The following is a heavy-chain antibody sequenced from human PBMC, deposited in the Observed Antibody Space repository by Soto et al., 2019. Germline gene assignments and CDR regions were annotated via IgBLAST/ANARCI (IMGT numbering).Heavy chain of an antibody. CDR3: ARGLYSSTQESWWY. J-gene: IGHJ4*02. CDR2: MNPNSGNT. Sequence: QVQLVQSGAEVKKPGASVKVSCKASGYTFTSYDINWVRQATGQGLEWMGWMNPNSGNTGYAQKFQGRVTMTRNTSISTDYMELSSLRSEDTAVYYCARGLYSSTQESWWYWGQGTLVTVSS. CDR1: GYTFTSYD. D-gene: IGHD6-13*01. V-gene: IGHV1-8*01.